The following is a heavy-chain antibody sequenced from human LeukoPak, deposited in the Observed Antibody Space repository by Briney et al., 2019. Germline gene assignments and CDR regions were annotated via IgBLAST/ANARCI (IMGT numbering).Heavy chain of an antibody. V-gene: IGHV1-46*01. CDR3: ARDNTAGAQNP. D-gene: IGHD2/OR15-2a*01. J-gene: IGHJ5*02. CDR1: GHTFTSCY. Sequence: GASVKVSCKVSGHTFTSCYMHWVRPAPGQGLGWMGIINPSGGSTSYAQKFQGRVTMTRDTSTSTVYMELSSLRSEDTAMYYCARDNTAGAQNPWGQGTLVTVSS. CDR2: INPSGGST.